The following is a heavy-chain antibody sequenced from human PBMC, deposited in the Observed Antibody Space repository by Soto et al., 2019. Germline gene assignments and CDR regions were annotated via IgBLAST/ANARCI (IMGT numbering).Heavy chain of an antibody. CDR1: GGSISSGGYY. Sequence: QVQLQESGPGLVKPSQTLSLTCTVSGGSISSGGYYWSWIRQHPGKGLEWIGYIYYSGSTYYNPSLTSRVTISVDTSKNQFSLKLSSVTAADTAVYYCARESVLLFIFDYWGQGTLVTVSS. D-gene: IGHD2-15*01. J-gene: IGHJ4*02. V-gene: IGHV4-31*03. CDR3: ARESVLLFIFDY. CDR2: IYYSGST.